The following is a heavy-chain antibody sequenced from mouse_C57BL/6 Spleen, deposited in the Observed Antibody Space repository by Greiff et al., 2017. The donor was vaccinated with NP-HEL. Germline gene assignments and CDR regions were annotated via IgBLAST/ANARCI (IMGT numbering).Heavy chain of an antibody. CDR1: GYAFSSSW. CDR3: ASWDVGYFDV. D-gene: IGHD4-1*01. Sequence: VQLQQSGPELVKPGASVKISCKASGYAFSSSWMNWVKQRPGKGLEWIGRIYPGDGDTNYNGKFKGKATLTADKSSSTAYMQLSSLTSEDSAVYFGASWDVGYFDVWGTGTTVTVSS. V-gene: IGHV1-82*01. CDR2: IYPGDGDT. J-gene: IGHJ1*03.